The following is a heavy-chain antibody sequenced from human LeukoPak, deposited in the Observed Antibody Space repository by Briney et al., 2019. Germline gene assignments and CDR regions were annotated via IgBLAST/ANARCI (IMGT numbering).Heavy chain of an antibody. D-gene: IGHD3-22*01. CDR1: GFTFSSYA. CDR2: ISGSGGST. V-gene: IGHV3-23*01. CDR3: ATGYDSSGYIL. Sequence: GGSLRLSCAASGFTFSSYAMSWVRQAPGKGLEWVSAISGSGGSTYYADSVKGRFTISRDNSKNTLYLQMNSPRAEDTAVYYCATGYDSSGYILWGQGTLVTVSS. J-gene: IGHJ4*02.